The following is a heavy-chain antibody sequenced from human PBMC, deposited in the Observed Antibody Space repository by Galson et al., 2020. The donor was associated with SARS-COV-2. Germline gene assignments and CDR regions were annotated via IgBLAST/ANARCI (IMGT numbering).Heavy chain of an antibody. CDR2: IDTSSTLI. V-gene: IGHV3-21*01. CDR3: ARSPPASTSGTSIYFDY. CDR1: GFAFSSHT. D-gene: IGHD3-10*01. J-gene: IGHJ4*02. Sequence: GESLKTYCPPSGFAFSSHTMPWVRHAPGKGQEWVASIDTSSTLIYHADSLKGRFTISRDNAENSLYLQMNSLRAEDTAVYYCARSPPASTSGTSIYFDYWGQGTQVTVSS.